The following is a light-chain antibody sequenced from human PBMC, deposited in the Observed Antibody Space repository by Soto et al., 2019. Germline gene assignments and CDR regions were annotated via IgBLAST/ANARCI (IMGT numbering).Light chain of an antibody. J-gene: IGKJ5*01. CDR1: QSVSSSY. Sequence: EIVLTQSPGPLSLSPGERATLSCRASQSVSSSYLAWYQQIPGQAPRLLIYGASYRATGIPDRFSGRASGTDSTLTISRLEPEDFAVYYCQQYGSSPITFGQGTRLEIK. CDR2: GAS. CDR3: QQYGSSPIT. V-gene: IGKV3-20*01.